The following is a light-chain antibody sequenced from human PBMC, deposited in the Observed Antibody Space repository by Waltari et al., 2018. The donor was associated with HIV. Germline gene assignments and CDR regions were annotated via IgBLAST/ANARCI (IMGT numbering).Light chain of an antibody. Sequence: SVLTPPHSVSAAPGQNVIISCSGSSSNIRQNSVSWYQQPPGTAPKLHIYDNNKRPSGIPDRFCGSESGTSATLVIIGLQTGDEADYDCGAWDSSLNDDGVFGGGTKLTVL. V-gene: IGLV1-51*01. CDR1: SSNIRQNS. CDR3: GAWDSSLNDDGV. J-gene: IGLJ2*01. CDR2: DNN.